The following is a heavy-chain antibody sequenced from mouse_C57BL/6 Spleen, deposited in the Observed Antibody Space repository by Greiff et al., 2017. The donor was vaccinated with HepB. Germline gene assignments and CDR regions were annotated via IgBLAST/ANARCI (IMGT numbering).Heavy chain of an antibody. Sequence: VKLMESGPELVKPGASVKLSCKASGYTFTSYDINWVKQRPGQGLEWIGWIYPRDGSTKYNEKFKGKATLTVDTSSSTAYMELHSLTSEDSAVYFCARSLLFYGNYEAYWGQGTLVTVSA. J-gene: IGHJ3*01. D-gene: IGHD2-1*01. CDR1: GYTFTSYD. CDR2: IYPRDGST. V-gene: IGHV1-85*01. CDR3: ARSLLFYGNYEAY.